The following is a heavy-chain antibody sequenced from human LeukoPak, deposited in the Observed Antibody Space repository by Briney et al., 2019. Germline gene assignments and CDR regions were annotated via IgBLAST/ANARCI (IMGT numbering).Heavy chain of an antibody. V-gene: IGHV3-30-3*01. J-gene: IGHJ4*02. CDR1: KFTFSTFA. Sequence: PGGSLRLSCAASKFTFSTFAMHWVRQAPGKGLEWVALTSSDGSSKYYTDSVKGRFTISRDNSKNTLYLQMNSLRAEDTAVYYCATQTYGLFDYWGQGTLVTVSS. D-gene: IGHD3-10*01. CDR2: TSSDGSSK. CDR3: ATQTYGLFDY.